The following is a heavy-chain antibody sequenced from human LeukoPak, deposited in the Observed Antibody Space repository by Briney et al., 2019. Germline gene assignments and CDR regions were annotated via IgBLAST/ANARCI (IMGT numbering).Heavy chain of an antibody. D-gene: IGHD6-13*01. CDR3: ARVDSSSWVYYYYYYMDV. V-gene: IGHV3-74*01. CDR2: INSDGSST. Sequence: GGSLRLSCAASGFTFSNYAIHWVRQAPGKGLVWVSRINSDGSSTIYADSVKGRFTISRDNAKNTLYLQMNSLRAEDTAVYYCARVDSSSWVYYYYYYMDVWGKGTTVTVSS. J-gene: IGHJ6*03. CDR1: GFTFSNYA.